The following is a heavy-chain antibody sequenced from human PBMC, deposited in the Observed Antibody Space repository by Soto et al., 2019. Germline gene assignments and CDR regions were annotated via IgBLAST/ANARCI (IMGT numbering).Heavy chain of an antibody. D-gene: IGHD1-26*01. Sequence: EVQLLEAGGGLVQPGGSLRLSCAASGFTFSSYAMRWVRQAPGKGLEWVSAISGSGGSTYYAASVKGRFTTSRDNSKNTLYLQMNSLRAEDTAVYYCARRGSGSYYDYWGQGTLVTVSS. V-gene: IGHV3-23*01. CDR1: GFTFSSYA. CDR3: ARRGSGSYYDY. J-gene: IGHJ4*02. CDR2: ISGSGGST.